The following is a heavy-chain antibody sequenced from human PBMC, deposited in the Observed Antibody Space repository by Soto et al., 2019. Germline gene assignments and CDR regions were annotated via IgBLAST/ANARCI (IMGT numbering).Heavy chain of an antibody. CDR2: MNPNSGNT. J-gene: IGHJ5*02. Sequence: GASVKVSCKASGYTFTSYDINWVRQATGQGLEWMGWMNPNSGNTGYAQKFQGRVTMTRNTSISTAYMELSSLRSEDTAVYYCAIGYCSGGSCYPYWFDPWGQGTLVTVSS. CDR1: GYTFTSYD. D-gene: IGHD2-15*01. V-gene: IGHV1-8*01. CDR3: AIGYCSGGSCYPYWFDP.